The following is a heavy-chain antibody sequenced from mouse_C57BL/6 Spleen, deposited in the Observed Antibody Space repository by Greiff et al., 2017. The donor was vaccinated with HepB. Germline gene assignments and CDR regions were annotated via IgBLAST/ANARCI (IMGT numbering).Heavy chain of an antibody. CDR1: GFTFSDYG. J-gene: IGHJ4*01. Sequence: VQLVESGGGLVKPGGSLKLSCAASGFTFSDYGMHWVRQAPEKGLEWVAYISSGSSTIYYADTVKGRFTISRDNAKNTLFLQMTSLRSEDTAMYYCARTLYYGNFYYYAMDYWGQGTSVTVSS. V-gene: IGHV5-17*01. D-gene: IGHD2-1*01. CDR2: ISSGSSTI. CDR3: ARTLYYGNFYYYAMDY.